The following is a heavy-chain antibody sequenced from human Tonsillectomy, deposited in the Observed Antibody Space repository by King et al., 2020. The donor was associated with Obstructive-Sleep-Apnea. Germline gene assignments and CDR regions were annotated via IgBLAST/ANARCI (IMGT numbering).Heavy chain of an antibody. CDR1: GFTFDDYA. V-gene: IGHV3-9*01. CDR2: ISWNSGSI. Sequence: VQLVQSGGGLVQPGRSLRLSCVASGFTFDDYAMHWVRQAPGKGLEWVSGISWNSGSIGYADSVKGRFTISRDNAKNSLYLQMNSLRAEDTALYYCAKAQRGRWDYYYYGMGVWGQGTTVTVSS. D-gene: IGHD5-24*01. CDR3: AKAQRGRWDYYYYGMGV. J-gene: IGHJ6*02.